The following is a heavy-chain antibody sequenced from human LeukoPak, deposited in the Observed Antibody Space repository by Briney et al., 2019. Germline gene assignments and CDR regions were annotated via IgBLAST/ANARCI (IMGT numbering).Heavy chain of an antibody. CDR1: GFSLTTYW. J-gene: IGHJ5*02. Sequence: GESLKISCQGSGFSLTTYWISWVRQMPGKGLKWMGRFDPSDSYTNYSPSFQGHVTISADKSINTAYLQWSSLKASDTAMYYCARHGGGSYSWFDPWGQGTLVIVSS. V-gene: IGHV5-10-1*01. D-gene: IGHD1-26*01. CDR3: ARHGGGSYSWFDP. CDR2: FDPSDSYT.